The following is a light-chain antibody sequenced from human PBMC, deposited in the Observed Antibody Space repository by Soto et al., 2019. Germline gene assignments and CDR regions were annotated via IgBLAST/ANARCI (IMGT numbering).Light chain of an antibody. Sequence: DVQMTQSPATRSASLAPSVPLSCRASQRISSSLAWYQQKPGQAPKLLIYDASTLDSGVPTRFSGSRSGTEFTLTISSLQPEDFATYYCQQYNNYPRTFGQGTKVDIK. J-gene: IGKJ1*01. CDR2: DAS. CDR1: QRISSS. CDR3: QQYNNYPRT. V-gene: IGKV1-5*01.